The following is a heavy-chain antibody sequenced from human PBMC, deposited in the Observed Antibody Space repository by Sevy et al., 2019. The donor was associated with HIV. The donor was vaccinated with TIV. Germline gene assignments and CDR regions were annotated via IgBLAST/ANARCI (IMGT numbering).Heavy chain of an antibody. CDR1: GFIFSSYA. CDR3: AGGFWGCFDY. V-gene: IGHV3-23*01. CDR2: ISGHGGST. Sequence: GGSLRLSCAASGFIFSSYAMSWVRQAPGKGLEWVSTISGHGGSTYYADSVKGRFTNSRDNSKNTLDLQMNSLRAEDTAVYYCAGGFWGCFDYWGQGTLVTVSS. D-gene: IGHD3-16*01. J-gene: IGHJ4*02.